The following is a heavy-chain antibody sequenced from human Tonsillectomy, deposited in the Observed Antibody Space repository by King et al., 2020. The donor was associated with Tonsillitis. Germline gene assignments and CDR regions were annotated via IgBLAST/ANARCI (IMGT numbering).Heavy chain of an antibody. D-gene: IGHD6-19*01. CDR3: AISATVVAGTVLDY. J-gene: IGHJ4*02. CDR2: ISPNTGGT. Sequence: VQLVESGAEVKKPGASVKVSCKASGYTITDYYMLWVRQAPGQGLEWMGWISPNTGGTRYAQNFQGRVTMTRDTSISTVYMDLRSLTSDDMAVYYCAISATVVAGTVLDYWGQGTLVTVSS. CDR1: GYTITDYY. V-gene: IGHV1-2*02.